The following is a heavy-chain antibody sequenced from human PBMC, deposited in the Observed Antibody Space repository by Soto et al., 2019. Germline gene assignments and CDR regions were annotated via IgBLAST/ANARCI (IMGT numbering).Heavy chain of an antibody. J-gene: IGHJ4*02. CDR1: GGSISSYY. V-gene: IGHV4-59*01. Sequence: PSETLSLTCTVSGGSISSYYCILIRHPPGKGLEWIGYIYYSGSTNYNPSLKSRVTISVDTSKNQFSLKLSSVTAADTAVYYCARFVGTTWTYYFDYWGQGTLVTVSS. D-gene: IGHD4-4*01. CDR3: ARFVGTTWTYYFDY. CDR2: IYYSGST.